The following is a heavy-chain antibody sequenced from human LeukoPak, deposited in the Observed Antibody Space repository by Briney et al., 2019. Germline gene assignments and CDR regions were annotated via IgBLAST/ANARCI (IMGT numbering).Heavy chain of an antibody. Sequence: RPGGSLRLSCAASGFTFDDYGMSWVRQAPGKGLEWVSGINWNGGSTGYADSVKGRFTISRDNAKNSLYLQMNSLRAEDTAVYYCARDPPLVSGPVYYYYYMDVWGKGTTVTVSS. CDR2: INWNGGST. CDR1: GFTFDDYG. CDR3: ARDPPLVSGPVYYYYYMDV. D-gene: IGHD5/OR15-5a*01. V-gene: IGHV3-20*04. J-gene: IGHJ6*03.